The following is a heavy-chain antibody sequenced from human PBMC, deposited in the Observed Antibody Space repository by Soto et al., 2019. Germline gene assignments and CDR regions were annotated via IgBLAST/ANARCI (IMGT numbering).Heavy chain of an antibody. Sequence: EVQLVESGGGLVQPGGSLRLSCAASGFTFSSYSMNWVRQAPGKGLEWVSYMSSSSSTIYYEDSVKGRFTISRDNAKTSLYLQMNSRRAEDTAVYYCARDLNYGLFDYWGQGTRVTVSS. J-gene: IGHJ4*02. CDR3: ARDLNYGLFDY. CDR1: GFTFSSYS. V-gene: IGHV3-48*01. D-gene: IGHD4-17*01. CDR2: MSSSSSTI.